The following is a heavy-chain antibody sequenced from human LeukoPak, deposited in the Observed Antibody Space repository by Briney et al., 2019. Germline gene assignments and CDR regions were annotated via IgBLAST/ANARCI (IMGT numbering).Heavy chain of an antibody. J-gene: IGHJ5*02. CDR3: ARTYRRFTFDP. D-gene: IGHD3-10*01. Sequence: PGGSLRLSCAASGFAFSSYGMRWVRQAPGKGLEWVAVISYDGSNEYYADSVKGRFTISRDNSKNTLYLQMSSLRAEDTAVYYCARTYRRFTFDPWGQGTLVTVSP. CDR2: ISYDGSNE. V-gene: IGHV3-30*03. CDR1: GFAFSSYG.